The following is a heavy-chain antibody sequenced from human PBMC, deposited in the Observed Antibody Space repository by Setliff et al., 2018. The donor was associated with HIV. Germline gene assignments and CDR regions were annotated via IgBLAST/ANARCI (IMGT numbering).Heavy chain of an antibody. CDR2: IYYSGST. CDR3: ARLTTTYYYDSSAYYHPV. Sequence: SETLSLTCTVSGYSISTGYNWGCIRQPPGKGLEWIGSIYYSGSTYYNPSLKSRVTISVDMSKNQFSLKLSSVTAADTAVFYCARLTTTYYYDSSAYYHPVWGQGTLVTVSS. V-gene: IGHV4-38-2*02. J-gene: IGHJ4*02. CDR1: GYSISTGYN. D-gene: IGHD3-22*01.